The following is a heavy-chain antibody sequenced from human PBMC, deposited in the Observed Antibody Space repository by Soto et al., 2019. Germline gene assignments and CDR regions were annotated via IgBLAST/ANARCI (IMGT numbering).Heavy chain of an antibody. V-gene: IGHV3-64*01. J-gene: IGHJ4*02. D-gene: IGHD4-4*01. Sequence: EVQLVESGGGLVQPGGSLRLSCAASGFTFSNYAMHWVRQAPGKGLEYVSTISSNGGSTYYASSVKGRFTISRDNSKNTLYLQMGSLRAEDMAVYYCASSRDGYSFDYWGQGTLFTVSS. CDR2: ISSNGGST. CDR1: GFTFSNYA. CDR3: ASSRDGYSFDY.